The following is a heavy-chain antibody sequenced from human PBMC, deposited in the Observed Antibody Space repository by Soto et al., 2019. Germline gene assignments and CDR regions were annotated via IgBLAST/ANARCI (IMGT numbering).Heavy chain of an antibody. V-gene: IGHV3-33*01. CDR1: GFTFNNYG. CDR3: AGRQNSLRSRGAATVRGGMGV. CDR2: IWNDGSGY. J-gene: IGHJ6*04. D-gene: IGHD6-13*01. Sequence: QVQLVESGGGVVQPGGSLRLSCAASGFTFNNYGMHWVRQAPGKGLEWVAVIWNDGSGYYYANSVKGRCTISRDNSKISLYRQMGILRAEATAVSFCAGRQNSLRSRGAATVRGGMGVWGDGATGTVSA.